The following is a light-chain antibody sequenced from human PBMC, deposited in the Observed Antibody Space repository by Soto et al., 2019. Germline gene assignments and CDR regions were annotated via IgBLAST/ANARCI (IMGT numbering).Light chain of an antibody. Sequence: IQMTQSPSSLSATVGDRVTITCRASQDVSSYLVWYQHKPGKAPELLIYAASTLQSGVPLRFSGSGSGTEFTLTISSLQPEDFATYYCQQFYLIPPTFGQGTKVEIK. J-gene: IGKJ1*01. CDR3: QQFYLIPPT. V-gene: IGKV1-9*01. CDR1: QDVSSY. CDR2: AAS.